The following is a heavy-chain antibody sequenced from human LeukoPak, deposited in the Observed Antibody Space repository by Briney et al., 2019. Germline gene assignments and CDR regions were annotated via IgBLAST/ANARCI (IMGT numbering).Heavy chain of an antibody. Sequence: PSETLSLTCTVSGGSISNSAYYWGWIRQPPGKGLEWIGSFYFGRSTYYNPSLKSRVTISVDTSKNQFSLKLSSVTAADTAVYYCARGTVTDDSSGYVDYWGQGTLVTVSS. CDR2: FYFGRST. J-gene: IGHJ4*02. D-gene: IGHD3-22*01. CDR1: GGSISNSAYY. V-gene: IGHV4-39*07. CDR3: ARGTVTDDSSGYVDY.